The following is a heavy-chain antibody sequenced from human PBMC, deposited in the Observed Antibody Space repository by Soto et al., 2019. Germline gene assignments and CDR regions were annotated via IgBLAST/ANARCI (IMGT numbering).Heavy chain of an antibody. CDR3: ARGRGVVPAAQSFDY. CDR2: IIPILGIA. Sequence: QVQLVQSGAEVKKPGSSVKVSCKASGGTFSSYTISWVRQAPGQGLEWMGRIIPILGIANYAQKFQGRVTITADKSTSTAYMELSSLRSEDTAVYYCARGRGVVPAAQSFDYWGQGTLVTVSS. D-gene: IGHD2-2*01. J-gene: IGHJ4*02. CDR1: GGTFSSYT. V-gene: IGHV1-69*02.